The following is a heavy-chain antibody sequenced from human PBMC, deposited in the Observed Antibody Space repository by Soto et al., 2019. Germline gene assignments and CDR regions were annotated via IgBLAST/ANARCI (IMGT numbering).Heavy chain of an antibody. Sequence: ASVKVSCKASGYTLTSYGISWVRQAPGQGLEWMGWISAYNGNTYYAQKLQGRVTMTTDTSTSTAYMELRSLRSDDTAVYYCARGLAVAGTGGWFDPWGQGTLVTVSS. CDR1: GYTLTSYG. CDR2: ISAYNGNT. CDR3: ARGLAVAGTGGWFDP. D-gene: IGHD6-19*01. J-gene: IGHJ5*02. V-gene: IGHV1-18*01.